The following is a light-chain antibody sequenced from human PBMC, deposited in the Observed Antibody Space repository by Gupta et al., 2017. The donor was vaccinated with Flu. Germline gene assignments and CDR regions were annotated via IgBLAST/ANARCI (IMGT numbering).Light chain of an antibody. CDR1: SGSIATNY. CDR3: HSYDSISSVVV. Sequence: FMLTQPHSVSESPGKTVTSTCTRSSGSIATNYVQWYQQRPGSSPTTVLFEYNQRPCDVPAPFSCSVASSSTSASLTITELQTEDEADYYCHSYDSISSVVVFGGGTRLTVL. J-gene: IGLJ2*01. V-gene: IGLV6-57*01. CDR2: EYN.